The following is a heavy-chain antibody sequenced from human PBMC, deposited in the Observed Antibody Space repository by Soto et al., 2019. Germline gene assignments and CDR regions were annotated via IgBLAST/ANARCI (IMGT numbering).Heavy chain of an antibody. D-gene: IGHD6-13*01. CDR1: GYTFTSYG. J-gene: IGHJ4*02. V-gene: IGHV1-18*01. Sequence: VASVKVSCKASGYTFTSYGISWVRQAPGQGLEWMGWISAYNGNTNYAQKLQGRVTMTTDTSTSTAYMELRSLRSDDTAVYYCARDRGWHSSSWYGDYWDQGTLVTVSS. CDR3: ARDRGWHSSSWYGDY. CDR2: ISAYNGNT.